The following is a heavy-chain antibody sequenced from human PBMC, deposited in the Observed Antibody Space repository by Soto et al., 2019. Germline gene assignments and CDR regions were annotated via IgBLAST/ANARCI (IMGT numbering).Heavy chain of an antibody. Sequence: ASVKVSCKASGYTFTSYAMHWVRQAPGQRLEWMGWINAGNGNTKYSQKFQGRVTITRDTSASTAYMEPSSLRSEDTAVYYCARSSGWYVWLDTWGQGTLFTVSS. D-gene: IGHD6-13*01. V-gene: IGHV1-3*01. J-gene: IGHJ5*02. CDR2: INAGNGNT. CDR3: ARSSGWYVWLDT. CDR1: GYTFTSYA.